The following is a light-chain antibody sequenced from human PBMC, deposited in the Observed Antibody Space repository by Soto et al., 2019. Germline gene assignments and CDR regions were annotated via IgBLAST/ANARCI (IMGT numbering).Light chain of an antibody. Sequence: DIVLTQSPATLSLSPGERATLSSRASQSVNIYLAWYQQKPGQAPRLLIYDASTRATGIPARFSGSGSGTDFTLTISSLEPEDFAVYYCQQRINWPPTFGQGTKVDIK. CDR1: QSVNIY. CDR3: QQRINWPPT. V-gene: IGKV3-11*01. CDR2: DAS. J-gene: IGKJ1*01.